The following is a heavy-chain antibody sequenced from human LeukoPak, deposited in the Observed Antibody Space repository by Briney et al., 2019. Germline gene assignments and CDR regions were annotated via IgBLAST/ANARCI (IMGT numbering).Heavy chain of an antibody. D-gene: IGHD5-18*01. J-gene: IGHJ4*02. CDR2: IYYSGST. V-gene: IGHV4-59*01. Sequence: ASETLSLTCTVSAGSISDYYWSWIRQFPGKGLEWIGYIYYSGSTHYNPSLKSRVTISVDTSKKQFSLKLSSVTAADTAVYYCARGGYSYGYFIFWGQGTLVTVSS. CDR3: ARGGYSYGYFIF. CDR1: AGSISDYY.